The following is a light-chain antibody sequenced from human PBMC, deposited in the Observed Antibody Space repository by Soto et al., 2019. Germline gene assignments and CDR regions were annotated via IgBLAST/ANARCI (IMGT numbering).Light chain of an antibody. J-gene: IGLJ2*01. CDR2: EDT. Sequence: SSELTQPPSVSVSPGQTASITCSGDKLGDKYASWYQQKPGQSPLLVIYEDTKRPSGIPERFSGSNSGNTATLTISGTQAMDEAAYYCQAWDSSTFVFGGGTKLTVL. CDR1: KLGDKY. V-gene: IGLV3-1*01. CDR3: QAWDSSTFV.